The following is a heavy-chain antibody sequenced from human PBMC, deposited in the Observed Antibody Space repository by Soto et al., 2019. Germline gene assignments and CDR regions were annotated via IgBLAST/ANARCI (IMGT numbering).Heavy chain of an antibody. CDR2: ISSSSSTI. CDR1: GFTFSSYS. CDR3: ARATPIRFLEWWNRQGLDY. J-gene: IGHJ4*02. Sequence: EVQLVESGGGLVQPGGSLRLSCVASGFTFSSYSMNWVRQAPGKGLEWVSYISSSSSTIYYADSVKGRFTISRDNAKNSLYLQMNSLRDEDTAVYYCARATPIRFLEWWNRQGLDYWGQGTLVTVSS. D-gene: IGHD3-3*01. V-gene: IGHV3-48*02.